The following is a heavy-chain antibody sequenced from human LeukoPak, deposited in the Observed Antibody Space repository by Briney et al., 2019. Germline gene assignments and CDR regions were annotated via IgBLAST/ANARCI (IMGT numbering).Heavy chain of an antibody. CDR2: MNPNSGNT. D-gene: IGHD2-2*01. J-gene: IGHJ5*02. CDR3: ARPHCSSTDCHPPEWFDP. V-gene: IGHV1-8*01. CDR1: GYTFTNYD. Sequence: ASVKASCKTSGYTFTNYDINWVRQATGQGLEWMGWMNPNSGNTGYAQKFQGRVTMTRNTSISTAYMELSSLRSEDTAVYYCARPHCSSTDCHPPEWFDPWGQGTLVTVSS.